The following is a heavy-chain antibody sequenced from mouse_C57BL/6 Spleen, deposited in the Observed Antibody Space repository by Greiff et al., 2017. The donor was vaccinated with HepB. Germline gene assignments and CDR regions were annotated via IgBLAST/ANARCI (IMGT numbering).Heavy chain of an antibody. D-gene: IGHD2-4*01. Sequence: EVQLQESGPGLVKPSQSLSLTCSVTGYSITSGYYWNWIRQFPGNKLEWMGYISYDGSNNYNPSLKNRISITRDTSKNQFFLKLNSVTTEDTATYYCAREGVITTGDYYAMDYWGQGTSVTVSS. J-gene: IGHJ4*01. CDR3: AREGVITTGDYYAMDY. V-gene: IGHV3-6*01. CDR1: GYSITSGYY. CDR2: ISYDGSN.